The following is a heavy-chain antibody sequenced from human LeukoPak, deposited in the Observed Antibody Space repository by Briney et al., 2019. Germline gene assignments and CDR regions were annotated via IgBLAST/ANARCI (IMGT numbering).Heavy chain of an antibody. CDR3: AKDIDYGGAN. CDR2: ISYDGNNK. CDR1: GFTFSNCG. Sequence: PGGSLRLSCAASGFTFSNCGMHWVRQAPGKGLEWVALISYDGNNKYYSDSMKGRFTISRDNSKNTLYLQMNSLRAEDTAVYYCAKDIDYGGANWGQGTLVIVSS. J-gene: IGHJ4*02. V-gene: IGHV3-30*18. D-gene: IGHD4-23*01.